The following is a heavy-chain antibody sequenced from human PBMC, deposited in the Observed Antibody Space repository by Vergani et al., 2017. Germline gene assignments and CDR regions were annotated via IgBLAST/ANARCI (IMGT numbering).Heavy chain of an antibody. J-gene: IGHJ6*02. V-gene: IGHV4-34*01. D-gene: IGHD6-19*01. CDR2: IYYSGST. CDR3: ARHVVGDSSGWYDVWRAYYYYGMDV. Sequence: QVQLQQWGAGLLKPSETLSLTCAVYGGSFSGYYWGWIRQPPGKGLEWIGSIYYSGSTYYNPSLKSRVTISVDTSKNQFSLKLSSVTAADTAVYYCARHVVGDSSGWYDVWRAYYYYGMDVWGQGP. CDR1: GGSFSGYY.